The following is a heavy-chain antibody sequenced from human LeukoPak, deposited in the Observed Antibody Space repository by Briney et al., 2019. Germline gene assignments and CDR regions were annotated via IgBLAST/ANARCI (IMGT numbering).Heavy chain of an antibody. Sequence: ASVKVSCKASGYTFTSYDITWVRQATGQGLEWMGWMNPNSGNTGYAQKFQGRVTITRNTSISTAYMELSSLRSEDTAVYYCARGTGRFLALFDYWGQGTLVTVSS. V-gene: IGHV1-8*03. D-gene: IGHD3-3*01. CDR3: ARGTGRFLALFDY. J-gene: IGHJ4*02. CDR2: MNPNSGNT. CDR1: GYTFTSYD.